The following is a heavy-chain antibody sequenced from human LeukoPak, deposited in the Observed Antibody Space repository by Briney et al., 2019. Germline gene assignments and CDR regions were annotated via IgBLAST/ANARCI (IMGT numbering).Heavy chain of an antibody. D-gene: IGHD3-10*01. Sequence: PGRSLRLSCAASGFTFSSHGMHWVRQAPGKGLEWVAAIWYDGSKKYYADSVKGRFSISRDNSKNMVFVEMNSLRVEDTAVYYCARSAPPNYYGSGSFDLWGRGTLVTVSS. CDR2: IWYDGSKK. CDR1: GFTFSSHG. J-gene: IGHJ2*01. CDR3: ARSAPPNYYGSGSFDL. V-gene: IGHV3-33*01.